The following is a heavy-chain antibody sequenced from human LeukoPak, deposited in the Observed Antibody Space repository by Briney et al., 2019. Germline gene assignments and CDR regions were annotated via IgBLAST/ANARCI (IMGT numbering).Heavy chain of an antibody. CDR3: ARVNTTPIVYYYYYMDV. CDR1: GGSISSSSYY. CDR2: INHSGST. V-gene: IGHV4-39*07. Sequence: PSETLSLTCTVSGGSISSSSYYWGWIRQPPGKGLEWIGEINHSGSTNYNPSLKSRVTISVDTSKNQFSLKLSSVTAADTAVYYCARVNTTPIVYYYYYMDVWGKGTTVTVSS. D-gene: IGHD1-26*01. J-gene: IGHJ6*03.